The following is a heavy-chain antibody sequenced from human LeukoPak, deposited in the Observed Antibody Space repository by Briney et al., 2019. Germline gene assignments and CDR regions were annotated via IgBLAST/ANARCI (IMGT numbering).Heavy chain of an antibody. Sequence: ASVKVSCSASGYTLTSYAMNWVRQAPGQRLEWMGWINACNGNTKYSQKFQGRVTITRDTSASTAYMELSSLRSEDTAVYYCASHPTSGRWEQWLGLDYWGQGTLVTVSS. J-gene: IGHJ4*02. CDR1: GYTLTSYA. V-gene: IGHV1-3*01. D-gene: IGHD6-19*01. CDR3: ASHPTSGRWEQWLGLDY. CDR2: INACNGNT.